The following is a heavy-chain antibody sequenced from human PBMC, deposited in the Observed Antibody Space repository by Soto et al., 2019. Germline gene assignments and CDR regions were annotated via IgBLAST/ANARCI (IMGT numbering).Heavy chain of an antibody. CDR2: IYYSGST. CDR3: ARALDYYGSGSYKFWDY. Sequence: SETLSVTCTVSGGSISSGGYYWIWIRQHPGKGLEWIGYIYYSGSTYYNPSLKSRVTISVDTSKNQFSLKLSSVTAADTAVYYCARALDYYGSGSYKFWDYWGQGTLVTVSS. D-gene: IGHD3-10*01. J-gene: IGHJ4*02. CDR1: GGSISSGGYY. V-gene: IGHV4-31*03.